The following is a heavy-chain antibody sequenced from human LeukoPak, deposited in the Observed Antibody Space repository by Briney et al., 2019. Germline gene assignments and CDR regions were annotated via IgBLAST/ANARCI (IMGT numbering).Heavy chain of an antibody. V-gene: IGHV4-39*07. Sequence: SETLSLTCTVSGGSISSSSYYWGWIRQPPGTGLEWIGSIYYSGSTYYNPSLKSRVTISVDTSKNQFSLKLSSVTAADTAVYYCARVHVVPAAMRHFDYWGQGTLVTVSS. J-gene: IGHJ4*02. CDR3: ARVHVVPAAMRHFDY. D-gene: IGHD2-2*01. CDR1: GGSISSSSYY. CDR2: IYYSGST.